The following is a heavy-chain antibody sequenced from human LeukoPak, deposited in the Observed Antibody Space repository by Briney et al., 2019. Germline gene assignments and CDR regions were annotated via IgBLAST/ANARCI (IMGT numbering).Heavy chain of an antibody. J-gene: IGHJ4*02. Sequence: SETLSLTCTVSGGSISSYYWNWIRQPPGKGLEWIGYIYYSGSTNYNPSLKSRVTISVDTSKNQFSLKLSSVTAADTAVYYCARLLPDYYDSSGYYPYYFDYWGQGTLVTVSS. CDR2: IYYSGST. CDR3: ARLLPDYYDSSGYYPYYFDY. V-gene: IGHV4-59*01. CDR1: GGSISSYY. D-gene: IGHD3-22*01.